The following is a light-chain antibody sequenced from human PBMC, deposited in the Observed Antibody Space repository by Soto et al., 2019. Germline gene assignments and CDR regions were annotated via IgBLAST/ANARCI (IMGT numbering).Light chain of an antibody. Sequence: DIVMTQSPLSLPVTPGEPASISCRASQSVSSRYLAWYQQKPGQAPRLLILGASSRATGIPDRFSGSGSGTDFTLKISRVEAEDVGVYYCMQSIQFPITFGQGTRLEIK. V-gene: IGKV3-20*01. CDR2: GAS. CDR3: MQSIQFPIT. J-gene: IGKJ5*01. CDR1: QSVSSRY.